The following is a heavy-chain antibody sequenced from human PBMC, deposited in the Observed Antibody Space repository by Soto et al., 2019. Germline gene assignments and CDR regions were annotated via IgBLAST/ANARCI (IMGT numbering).Heavy chain of an antibody. CDR3: ALTGYPIEDLDY. V-gene: IGHV1-18*01. Sequence: QVQLVQSGAEVKKPGASVKVSCKASGYTFTSYGISWVRQAPGQGLEWMGWISAYNGNTNYAQKLQGRXXMXTXXSTSTAYMELRSLRSDDPAVYYCALTGYPIEDLDYWGQGTLVTVSS. J-gene: IGHJ4*02. D-gene: IGHD3-9*01. CDR2: ISAYNGNT. CDR1: GYTFTSYG.